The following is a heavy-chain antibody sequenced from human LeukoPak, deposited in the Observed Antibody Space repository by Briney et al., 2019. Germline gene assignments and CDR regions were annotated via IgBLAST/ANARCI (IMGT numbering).Heavy chain of an antibody. D-gene: IGHD2/OR15-2a*01. CDR3: ARDIYLTKLFDY. J-gene: IGHJ4*02. Sequence: GGSLRLSCAASGFTFTTYWMRWVRQAPGKGLVWVSCINGGGGTSRYADSVKGRFTISRDNAKNTVYLQMNSLRAEDTAVYYCARDIYLTKLFDYWGQGTLVTVSS. CDR2: INGGGGTS. CDR1: GFTFTTYW. V-gene: IGHV3-74*01.